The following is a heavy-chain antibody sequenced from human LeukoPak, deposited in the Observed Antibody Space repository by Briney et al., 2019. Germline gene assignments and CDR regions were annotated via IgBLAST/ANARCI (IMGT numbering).Heavy chain of an antibody. V-gene: IGHV4-59*01. J-gene: IGHJ4*02. CDR3: ARDRSSSWYSD. CDR1: GASINTYY. D-gene: IGHD6-13*01. Sequence: SETLSLTCTVSGASINTYYWSWIRQPPGKGLEWIGFIYYSGSSTYHPSLRSRVTISIDTSKNQFSLRLSSVTAADTAVYYCARDRSSSWYSDWGQGTLVTVSS. CDR2: IYYSGSS.